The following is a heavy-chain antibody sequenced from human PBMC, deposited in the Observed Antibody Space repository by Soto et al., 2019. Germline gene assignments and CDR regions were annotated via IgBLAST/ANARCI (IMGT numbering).Heavy chain of an antibody. J-gene: IGHJ4*02. V-gene: IGHV3-30*18. CDR3: AKVGWLRSEYYFDY. Sequence: GVSLIFSCAASGFTFSSYGMHWVRQAPGKGLEWVAVISYDGSNKYYADSVKGRFTISRDNSKNTLYLQMNSLRAEDTAVYYCAKVGWLRSEYYFDYWGQGTLVTVSS. D-gene: IGHD5-12*01. CDR1: GFTFSSYG. CDR2: ISYDGSNK.